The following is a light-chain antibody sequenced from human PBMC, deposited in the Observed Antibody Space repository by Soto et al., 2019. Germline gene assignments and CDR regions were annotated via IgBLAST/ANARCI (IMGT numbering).Light chain of an antibody. CDR2: AAS. CDR1: QGIRND. CDR3: LQDYNYPYT. J-gene: IGKJ2*01. Sequence: ALQMTQSPSSLSASVGDRVTITCRASQGIRNDLGWYQQKPGKAPKLLIYAASSLKSGVPSRFSGSGSGTDFTLTISSLQPEDFAIYYCLQDYNYPYTFGQGTKLEIK. V-gene: IGKV1-6*01.